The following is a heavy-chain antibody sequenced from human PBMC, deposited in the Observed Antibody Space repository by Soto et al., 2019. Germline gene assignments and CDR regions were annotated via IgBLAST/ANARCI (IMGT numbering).Heavy chain of an antibody. CDR2: IYYSGST. CDR3: ARRTVRGNYNWFDP. J-gene: IGHJ5*02. CDR1: GGSISSYY. V-gene: IGHV4-59*04. D-gene: IGHD3-10*01. Sequence: PSETLSLTCTVSGGSISSYYWSWIRQPPGKGLEWIGYIYYSGSTYYNPSLKSRVTISVDTSKNQFSLKLSSVTAADTAVYYCARRTVRGNYNWFDPWGQGTLVTVSS.